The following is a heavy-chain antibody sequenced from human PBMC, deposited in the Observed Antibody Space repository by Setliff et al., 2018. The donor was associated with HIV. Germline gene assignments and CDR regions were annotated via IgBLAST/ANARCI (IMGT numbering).Heavy chain of an antibody. CDR1: GGSISSHY. J-gene: IGHJ4*02. CDR3: ARGGLTAAGTLLLVGYFDY. D-gene: IGHD6-13*01. Sequence: PSETLSLTCTVSGGSISSHYWSWIRQPPGKGLEWIGSIYYSGSTNYNPSLKSRVTISVDTSKNQFSLKLSSVTAADTAVYYCARGGLTAAGTLLLVGYFDYWGQGTLVTVSS. CDR2: IYYSGST. V-gene: IGHV4-59*11.